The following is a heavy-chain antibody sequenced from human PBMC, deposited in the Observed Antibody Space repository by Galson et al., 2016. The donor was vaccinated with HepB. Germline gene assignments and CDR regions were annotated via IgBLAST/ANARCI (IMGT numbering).Heavy chain of an antibody. CDR3: ARESSGYDYDFDL. D-gene: IGHD5-12*01. CDR2: ISTSSTYI. J-gene: IGHJ3*01. Sequence: SLRLSCAASGFTFSRYTMNWVRRAPGEGLEWVSSISTSSTYIYYADSMKGRFTISRDNAKKSLYLQMSSLRADDTAIYYCARESSGYDYDFDLWGQGTMVTVSS. CDR1: GFTFSRYT. V-gene: IGHV3-21*01.